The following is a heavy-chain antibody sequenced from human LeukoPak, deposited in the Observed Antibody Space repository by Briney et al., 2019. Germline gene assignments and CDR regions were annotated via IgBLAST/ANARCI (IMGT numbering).Heavy chain of an antibody. D-gene: IGHD3-16*02. V-gene: IGHV4-34*01. CDR3: ARGGHDYVWGSYRSLFFDY. J-gene: IGHJ4*02. CDR2: INHSGST. CDR1: GGSFSGYY. Sequence: SETLSLTCAVYGGSFSGYYWSWIRQPPGKGLEWIREINHSGSTNYNPSLKSRVTISVDTSKNQFSLKLSSVTAADTAVYYCARGGHDYVWGSYRSLFFDYWGQGTLVTVSS.